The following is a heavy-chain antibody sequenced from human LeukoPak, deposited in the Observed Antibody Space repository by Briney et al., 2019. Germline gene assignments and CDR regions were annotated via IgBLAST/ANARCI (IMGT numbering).Heavy chain of an antibody. CDR1: GGSISSSSYY. D-gene: IGHD1-1*01. V-gene: IGHV4-39*01. CDR2: IYYSGST. Sequence: SETLSLTCTVSGGSISSSSYYWGWIRQPPGKGLEWIGSIYYSGSTYYNPSLMSRVTISVDTSKNQFSLKLSSVTAADTAVYYCARATPPYNWNVNWFDPWGQGTLVTVSS. J-gene: IGHJ5*02. CDR3: ARATPPYNWNVNWFDP.